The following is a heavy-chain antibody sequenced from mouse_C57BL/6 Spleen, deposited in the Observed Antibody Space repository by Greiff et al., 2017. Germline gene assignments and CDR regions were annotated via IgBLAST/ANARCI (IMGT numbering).Heavy chain of an antibody. V-gene: IGHV3-6*01. CDR2: ISYDGSN. J-gene: IGHJ4*01. Sequence: EVQLQESGPGLVKPSQSLSLTCSVTGYSITSGYYWNWIRQFPGNKLEWMGYISYDGSNNYNQSLKNRISITRDTSKNQFSLKLNSVTTEDTATYVCERDLGYGKRLGAMDYWGQGTSVTVSS. CDR3: ERDLGYGKRLGAMDY. D-gene: IGHD2-1*01. CDR1: GYSITSGYY.